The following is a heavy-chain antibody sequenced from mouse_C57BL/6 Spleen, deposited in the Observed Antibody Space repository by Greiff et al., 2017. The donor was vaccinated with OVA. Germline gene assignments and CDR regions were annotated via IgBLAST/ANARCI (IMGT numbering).Heavy chain of an antibody. CDR2: INPNNGGT. CDR1: GYTFTDYY. Sequence: EVQLQQSGPELVKPGASVKISCKASGYTFTDYYMNWVKQSHGKSLEWIGDINPNNGGTSYNQKFKGKATLTVDKSSSTAYMELRSLTSEDSAVYYCARDYGNYFFDYWGQGTTLTVSS. V-gene: IGHV1-26*01. D-gene: IGHD2-1*01. J-gene: IGHJ2*01. CDR3: ARDYGNYFFDY.